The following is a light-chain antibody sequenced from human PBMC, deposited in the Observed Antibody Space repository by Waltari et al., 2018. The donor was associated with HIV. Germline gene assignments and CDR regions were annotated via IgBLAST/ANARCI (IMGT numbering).Light chain of an antibody. J-gene: IGLJ3*02. CDR3: AAWDASLSAWV. Sequence: QSVLTQPPSASGTPGQRVTISCSGSSSNIGSNYVYWYQQLPGTAHKLVIYMNNERPSGVPDRFSGSKSGTSASLAIIGLRSEDEADYYCAAWDASLSAWVFGGGTKLTVL. V-gene: IGLV1-47*01. CDR1: SSNIGSNY. CDR2: MNN.